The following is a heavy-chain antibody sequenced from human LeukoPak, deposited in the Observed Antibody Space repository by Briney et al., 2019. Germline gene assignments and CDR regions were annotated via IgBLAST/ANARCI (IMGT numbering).Heavy chain of an antibody. CDR3: ARDGYCSSTSCYDYYYGMDV. D-gene: IGHD2-2*03. CDR1: GFTFSSYW. V-gene: IGHV3-74*01. J-gene: IGHJ6*02. CDR2: INSDGSST. Sequence: PGGSLRLSCAASGFTFSSYWMHWVRQAPGKGLVWFSRINSDGSSTSYADSVKGRFTISRDNAKNTLYLQMNSLRAEDTAVYYCARDGYCSSTSCYDYYYGMDVWGQGTTVTVSS.